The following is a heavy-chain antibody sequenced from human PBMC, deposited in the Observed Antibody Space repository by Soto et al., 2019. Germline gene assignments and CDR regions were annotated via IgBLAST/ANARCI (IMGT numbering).Heavy chain of an antibody. D-gene: IGHD6-19*01. CDR1: GFTFSSYS. CDR2: ISSSSSYI. CDR3: VSWAVAGHYGMDV. J-gene: IGHJ6*02. V-gene: IGHV3-21*01. Sequence: EVQLVESGGGLVKPGGSLRLSCAASGFTFSSYSMNWVRQAPGKGLEWVSSISSSSSYIYYADSVKGRFTISRDNAKNSLYRQMNSLRAEDTAVYYCVSWAVAGHYGMDVWGQRTTVTVSS.